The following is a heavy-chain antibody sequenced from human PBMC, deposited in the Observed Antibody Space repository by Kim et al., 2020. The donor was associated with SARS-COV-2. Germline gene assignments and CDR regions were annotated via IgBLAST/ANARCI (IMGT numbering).Heavy chain of an antibody. CDR3: ARETYDILTGYLYYYYGMDV. V-gene: IGHV4-34*01. D-gene: IGHD3-9*01. CDR2: INHSGST. J-gene: IGHJ6*02. CDR1: GGSFSGYY. Sequence: SETLSLTCAVYGGSFSGYYWSWIRQPPGKGLEWIGEINHSGSTNYNPSLKSRVTISVDTSKNQFSLKLSSVTAADTAVYYCARETYDILTGYLYYYYGMDVWGQGTTVTVSS.